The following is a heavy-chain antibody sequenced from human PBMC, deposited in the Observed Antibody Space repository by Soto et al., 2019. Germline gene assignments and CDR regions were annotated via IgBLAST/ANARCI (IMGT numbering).Heavy chain of an antibody. V-gene: IGHV1-69*01. CDR1: GGTFSSYA. Sequence: QVQLVQSGAEVKKPGSSVKVSCKASGGTFSSYAISWVRQAPGQGLEWMGGIIPIFGTANYAQKFQGRVTITADESTSTAYMELSRLRSEDTAVYYCARARPYLMLYALPSAFDIWGRGTMVTDSS. CDR3: ARARPYLMLYALPSAFDI. J-gene: IGHJ3*02. D-gene: IGHD2-8*01. CDR2: IIPIFGTA.